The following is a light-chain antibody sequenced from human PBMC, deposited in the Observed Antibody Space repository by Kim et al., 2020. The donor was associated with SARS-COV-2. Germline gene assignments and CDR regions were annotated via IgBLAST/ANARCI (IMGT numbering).Light chain of an antibody. V-gene: IGLV6-57*03. CDR2: EDN. Sequence: TGTIACTRRSGSIASNYVQWYQQRPGSAPTTVIYEDNKRPSGVPDRFSGSIDSSSNSASLTISGLKTEDEADYYCQSYDSSNPWVFGGGTQLTVL. J-gene: IGLJ3*02. CDR1: SGSIASNY. CDR3: QSYDSSNPWV.